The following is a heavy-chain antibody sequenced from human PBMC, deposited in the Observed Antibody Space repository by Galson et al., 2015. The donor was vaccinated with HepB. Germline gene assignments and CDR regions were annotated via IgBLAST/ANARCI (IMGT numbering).Heavy chain of an antibody. D-gene: IGHD6-13*01. V-gene: IGHV3-30*18. Sequence: SLRLSCAASGFTFSSYGMHWVRQAPGKGLEWVAVISYDGSNKYYANSVKGRFTISRDNSKNTLYLQMNSLRAEDTAVYYCAKDGRAAAAAPGWFDPWGQGTLVTVSS. CDR1: GFTFSSYG. CDR3: AKDGRAAAAAPGWFDP. CDR2: ISYDGSNK. J-gene: IGHJ5*02.